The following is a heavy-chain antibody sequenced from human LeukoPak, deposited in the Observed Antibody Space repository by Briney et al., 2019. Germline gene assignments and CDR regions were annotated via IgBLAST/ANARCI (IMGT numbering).Heavy chain of an antibody. CDR3: ARGVLDYDSSGYYPDLDV. J-gene: IGHJ6*04. D-gene: IGHD3-22*01. CDR1: GGSISSYY. CDR2: IYYRGST. V-gene: IGHV4-59*01. Sequence: SETLSLTCTVSGGSISSYYWSWIRQPPGKGLEWIGYIYYRGSTNYNPSLKSRVTISVDTSKNQFSLKLSSVTAADTAVCYCARGVLDYDSSGYYPDLDVWGKGTTVTVSS.